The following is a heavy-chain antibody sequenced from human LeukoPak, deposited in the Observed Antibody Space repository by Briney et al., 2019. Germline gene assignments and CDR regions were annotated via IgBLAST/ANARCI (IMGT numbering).Heavy chain of an antibody. Sequence: SVKVSCKASGGTFSSYAISWVRQAPGQGLEWMGGIIPIFGTANYAQKFQGRVTITTDESTSTAYMELSSLRSEDTAVYYCARGSLRAFPEYCSSTSCPEPFDYWGQGTLVTVSS. CDR3: ARGSLRAFPEYCSSTSCPEPFDY. J-gene: IGHJ4*02. CDR2: IIPIFGTA. D-gene: IGHD2-2*01. V-gene: IGHV1-69*05. CDR1: GGTFSSYA.